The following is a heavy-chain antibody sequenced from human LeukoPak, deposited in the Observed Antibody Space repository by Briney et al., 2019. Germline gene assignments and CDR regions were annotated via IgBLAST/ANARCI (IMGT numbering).Heavy chain of an antibody. J-gene: IGHJ4*02. CDR1: GGSISSGGFH. V-gene: IGHV4-31*03. Sequence: SETLSLTCTVSGGSISSGGFHWSWIRQHPGKGLEWIGYIYYSGSTYYSPSLKSRVTISVDTSKIQFSLKLSSVTAADTAVYYCARDSPPDFWGQGTLVTVSS. CDR2: IYYSGST. CDR3: ARDSPPDF.